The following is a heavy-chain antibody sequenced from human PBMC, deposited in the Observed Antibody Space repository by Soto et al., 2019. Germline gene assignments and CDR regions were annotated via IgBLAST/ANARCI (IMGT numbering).Heavy chain of an antibody. Sequence: PGGSLRLSCAASGFTFNMYAMSWVRQAPGKGLEWVSGIGGSGANTYYADFVKGRFTISRDNPKNTLYLQMDSLRAEDTAIYYCARKITGYFWAGDYWGQGTLVTFSS. J-gene: IGHJ4*02. CDR3: ARKITGYFWAGDY. V-gene: IGHV3-23*01. D-gene: IGHD2-21*01. CDR2: IGGSGANT. CDR1: GFTFNMYA.